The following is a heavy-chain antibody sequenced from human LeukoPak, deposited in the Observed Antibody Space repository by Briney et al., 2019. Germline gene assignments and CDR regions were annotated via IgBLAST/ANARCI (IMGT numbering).Heavy chain of an antibody. CDR3: ARGLFTTIDY. CDR1: GGSFSGYY. Sequence: SETLSLTCAVYGGSFSGYYWSWIRQPPGKGLEWIGEINHSGSTNYNPSLKSRVTISVDTSKNQFSLKLSSVTAADTAVYYCARGLFTTIDYWGQGTLVTASS. V-gene: IGHV4-34*01. J-gene: IGHJ4*02. D-gene: IGHD1-1*01. CDR2: INHSGST.